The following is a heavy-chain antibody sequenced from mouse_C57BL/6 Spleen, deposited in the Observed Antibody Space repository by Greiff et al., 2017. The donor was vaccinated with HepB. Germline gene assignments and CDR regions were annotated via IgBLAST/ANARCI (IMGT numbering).Heavy chain of an antibody. CDR2: ISSGGSYT. Sequence: EVQVVESGGDLVKPGGSLKLSCAASGFTFSSYGMSWVRQTPDKRLEWVATISSGGSYTYYPDSVKGRFTISRDNAKNTLYLQMSSLKSEDTAMYYCAGYGKYAMDYWGQGTSVTVSS. J-gene: IGHJ4*01. CDR3: AGYGKYAMDY. D-gene: IGHD2-1*01. CDR1: GFTFSSYG. V-gene: IGHV5-6*01.